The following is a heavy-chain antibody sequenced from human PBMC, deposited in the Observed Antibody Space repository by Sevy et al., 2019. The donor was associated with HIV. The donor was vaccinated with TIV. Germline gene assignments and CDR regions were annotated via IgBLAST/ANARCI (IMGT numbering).Heavy chain of an antibody. Sequence: GGSLRLSCAASGFTFSNYGIHWVRQPPGKGLEWVVVIWSDGNKKYYADSVKGRFTISRDNSKNTLFLQMNSLRAEDTAVYYCARGPLRYCTSTSCYEGDYYYYGMDVWGQGTTVTVSS. D-gene: IGHD2-2*01. CDR1: GFTFSNYG. CDR2: IWSDGNKK. CDR3: ARGPLRYCTSTSCYEGDYYYYGMDV. V-gene: IGHV3-33*01. J-gene: IGHJ6*02.